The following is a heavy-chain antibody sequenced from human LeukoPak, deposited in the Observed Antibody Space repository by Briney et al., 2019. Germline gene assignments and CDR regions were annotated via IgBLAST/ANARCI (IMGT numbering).Heavy chain of an antibody. CDR2: ISSSSSYL. V-gene: IGHV3-21*01. D-gene: IGHD3-22*01. Sequence: GGSLRLSCAASGFTFSSYSMSWVRQAPGKGLEWVSSISSSSSYLYYADSVKGRFTISRDNAKNSLYLQMNSLRAEDTAVYYCARRGDEGYDSSGYYYNLAIYFDYWGQGTLVTVSS. CDR3: ARRGDEGYDSSGYYYNLAIYFDY. CDR1: GFTFSSYS. J-gene: IGHJ4*02.